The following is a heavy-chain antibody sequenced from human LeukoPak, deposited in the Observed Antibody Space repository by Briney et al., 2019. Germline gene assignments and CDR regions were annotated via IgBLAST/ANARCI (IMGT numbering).Heavy chain of an antibody. D-gene: IGHD3-10*01. J-gene: IGHJ5*02. Sequence: SETLSLTCTVSGGSISSSSYYWGWIRQPPGKGLEWIGYIYTSGSTNYNPSLKSRVTISVDTSKNQFSLKLSSVTAADTAVYYCARHVYGSGSQKMVGFDPWGQGTLVTVSS. CDR3: ARHVYGSGSQKMVGFDP. V-gene: IGHV4-61*05. CDR2: IYTSGST. CDR1: GGSISSSSYY.